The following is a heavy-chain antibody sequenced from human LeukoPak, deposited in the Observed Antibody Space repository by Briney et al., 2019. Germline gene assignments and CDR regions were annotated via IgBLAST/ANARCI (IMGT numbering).Heavy chain of an antibody. J-gene: IGHJ6*03. V-gene: IGHV3-23*01. Sequence: GGSLRLSCAASGFTFSSYAMSWVRQAPGKGLEWVSAISGSGGSTYYADSVKGRFTISRDNAKNLLYLQMSSLTAEDTAVYYCARVRRSGTFYYYYYYMDVWGKGTTVTVSS. CDR1: GFTFSSYA. CDR2: ISGSGGST. CDR3: ARVRRSGTFYYYYYYMDV. D-gene: IGHD2-15*01.